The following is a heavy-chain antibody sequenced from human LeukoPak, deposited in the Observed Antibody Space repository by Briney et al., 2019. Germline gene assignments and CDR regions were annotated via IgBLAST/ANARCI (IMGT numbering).Heavy chain of an antibody. J-gene: IGHJ4*02. CDR3: ARATLDN. CDR1: GITVRNPY. Sequence: GGSLRLSCAASGITVRNPYIRWVRQAPGKGLEWVSVIYSGGSTKYADSVKARFTISRDNSKNTVYLQMNSLRVDDTAAYYCARATLDNWGQGTLVTVSS. CDR2: IYSGGST. V-gene: IGHV3-53*01.